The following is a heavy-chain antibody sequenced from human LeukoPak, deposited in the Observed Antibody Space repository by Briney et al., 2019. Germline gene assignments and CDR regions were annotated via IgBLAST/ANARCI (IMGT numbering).Heavy chain of an antibody. CDR2: IIPIIGTA. CDR3: ARTPGRGQWLVLNWFGP. D-gene: IGHD6-19*01. Sequence: ASVKVSFKASGGTFSSYAISWVREAPGQGLEWMGGIIPIIGTANYAQKFQGRVTITPDESTSTAYMELSSLRSEDTAVYYCARTPGRGQWLVLNWFGPWGQGTLVTVSS. CDR1: GGTFSSYA. J-gene: IGHJ5*02. V-gene: IGHV1-69*13.